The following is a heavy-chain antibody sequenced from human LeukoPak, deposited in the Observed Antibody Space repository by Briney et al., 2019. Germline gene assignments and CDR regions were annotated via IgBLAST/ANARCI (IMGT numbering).Heavy chain of an antibody. CDR2: INPSGST. D-gene: IGHD3-22*01. Sequence: SETLSLTCAVYGGSFSGYYWSWIRQPPGKGLEWIGEINPSGSTNYNPSLKSRVTISMDTSKNQFSLKVSSVTAADTAVYYCARGRQDITMLVAVMTAASFYLDVWGKGTTVTVS. CDR3: ARGRQDITMLVAVMTAASFYLDV. V-gene: IGHV4-34*01. CDR1: GGSFSGYY. J-gene: IGHJ6*03.